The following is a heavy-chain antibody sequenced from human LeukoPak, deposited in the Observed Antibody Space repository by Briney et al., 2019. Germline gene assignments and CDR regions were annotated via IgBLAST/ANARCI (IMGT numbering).Heavy chain of an antibody. J-gene: IGHJ5*02. D-gene: IGHD3-3*01. CDR2: IYYSGST. CDR3: ARDRYYDFWSGPRGFDP. V-gene: IGHV4-59*11. CDR1: GGSISSHY. Sequence: SETLSLTCTVSGGSISSHYWSWIRQPPGKGLESIRYIYYSGSTNYNPSLKSRLTISVDTSKNQFTLKLSSVTAADTAVYYCARDRYYDFWSGPRGFDPWGQGTLVTVSS.